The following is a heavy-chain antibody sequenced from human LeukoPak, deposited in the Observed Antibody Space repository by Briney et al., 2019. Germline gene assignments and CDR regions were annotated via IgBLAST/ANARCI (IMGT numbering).Heavy chain of an antibody. Sequence: SETLSLTCTVSGGSISSYYWSWIRQPPGKGLEWIGYIYYSGSTNYNPSLKSRVTISVDTSKNQFSLRLSSVTAADTAFYYCARTPDVTRWLQPFDYWGQGILVTVSS. J-gene: IGHJ4*02. D-gene: IGHD5-24*01. V-gene: IGHV4-59*01. CDR1: GGSISSYY. CDR3: ARTPDVTRWLQPFDY. CDR2: IYYSGST.